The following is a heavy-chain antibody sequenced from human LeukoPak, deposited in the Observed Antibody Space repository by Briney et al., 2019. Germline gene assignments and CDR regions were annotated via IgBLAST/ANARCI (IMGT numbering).Heavy chain of an antibody. J-gene: IGHJ6*03. CDR2: IYHSGST. CDR3: ARENGYYYYYYMDV. V-gene: IGHV4-4*01. CDR1: GFTFFSYTM. D-gene: IGHD2-8*01. Sequence: GSLRLSCAASGFTFFSYTMNWVRQPPGKGLEWIGEIYHSGSTNYNPSLKSRVTISVDKSKNQFSLTLSSVTAADTAVYSCARENGYYYYYYMDVWGTGTTVTVSS.